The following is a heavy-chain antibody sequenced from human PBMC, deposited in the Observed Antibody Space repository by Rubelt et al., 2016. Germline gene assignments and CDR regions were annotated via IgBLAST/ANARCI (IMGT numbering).Heavy chain of an antibody. J-gene: IGHJ4*02. D-gene: IGHD3-9*01. CDR3: ARDAEPDILTGYADY. CDR2: ISSNGNIK. Sequence: SSYVLHWVRQAPGKGLEWVAVISSNGNIKYYADSVNGRFTISRDNSENTLFLHMNSLRAEDTAVYYCARDAEPDILTGYADYWGQGTLVTVSS. CDR1: SSYV. V-gene: IGHV3-30*04.